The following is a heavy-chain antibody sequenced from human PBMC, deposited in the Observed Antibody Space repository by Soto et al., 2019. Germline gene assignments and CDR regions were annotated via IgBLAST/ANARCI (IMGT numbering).Heavy chain of an antibody. V-gene: IGHV4-59*08. CDR2: IYYSGST. Sequence: SETLSLTCTVSVGSISSYYWSWIRQPPGKGLEWIGYIYYSGSTNYNPSLKSRVTISVDTSKNQFSLKLSSVTAADTAVYYCARVRGFGEYMGGAFDIWGQGTMVTVSS. CDR3: ARVRGFGEYMGGAFDI. CDR1: VGSISSYY. J-gene: IGHJ3*02. D-gene: IGHD3-10*01.